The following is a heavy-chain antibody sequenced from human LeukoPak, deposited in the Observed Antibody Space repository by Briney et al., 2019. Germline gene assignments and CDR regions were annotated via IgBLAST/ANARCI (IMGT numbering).Heavy chain of an antibody. CDR2: IYYSGST. D-gene: IGHD5-24*01. V-gene: IGHV4-39*07. Sequence: PSETLSLTCTVSGGSISSSSYYWGWIRQPPGKGLEWIGSIYYSGSTYYNPSLKSRVTISVDTSKNQFSLKLSSVTAADTAVYYCARGDGYIPYFDYWGQGTLVTVSS. CDR1: GGSISSSSYY. J-gene: IGHJ4*02. CDR3: ARGDGYIPYFDY.